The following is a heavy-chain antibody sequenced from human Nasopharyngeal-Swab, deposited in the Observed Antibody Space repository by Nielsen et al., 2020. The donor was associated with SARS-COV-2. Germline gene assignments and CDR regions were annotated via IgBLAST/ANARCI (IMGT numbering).Heavy chain of an antibody. D-gene: IGHD3-22*01. CDR1: GFTFSSYA. J-gene: IGHJ4*02. V-gene: IGHV3-23*01. CDR2: ISGSGGST. CDR3: ARDRSGYYDFDY. Sequence: GGSLRLSCAASGFTFSSYAMSWVRQAPGKGLEWVSAISGSGGSTYYADSVKGRFTIYRDNAKNSLYLQMNSLRAEDTSLYYCARDRSGYYDFDYWGQGTLVTVSS.